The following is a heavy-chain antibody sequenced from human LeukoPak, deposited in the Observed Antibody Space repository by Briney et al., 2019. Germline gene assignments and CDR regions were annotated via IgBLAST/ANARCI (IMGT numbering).Heavy chain of an antibody. D-gene: IGHD3-22*01. Sequence: GGSLRLSCAASGFTFRSYALSRVRQAPGKGLEWVAAISDSGTSAYYAPSVQGRFAISKDFSTSTLSLQMDSLRAEDTAVYYCAKGLYYYDDSGFLAEYFQHWGQGTLVTVSS. CDR3: AKGLYYYDDSGFLAEYFQH. CDR1: GFTFRSYA. J-gene: IGHJ1*01. CDR2: ISDSGTSA. V-gene: IGHV3-23*01.